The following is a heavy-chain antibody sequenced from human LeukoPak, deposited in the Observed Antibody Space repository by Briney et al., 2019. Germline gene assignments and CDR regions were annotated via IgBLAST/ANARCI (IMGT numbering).Heavy chain of an antibody. V-gene: IGHV4-59*11. CDR2: IYYSGST. CDR3: ARETSLGVHYYYYYYMDV. CDR1: GGSISSHY. Sequence: SETLSLTCTVSGGSISSHYWSWIRQPPGKGLEWIGYIYYSGSTNYNPSLKSRVTISVDTSKNQFSLKLSSVTAADTAVYYCARETSLGVHYYYYYYMDVWGKGTTVNVSS. D-gene: IGHD3-16*01. J-gene: IGHJ6*03.